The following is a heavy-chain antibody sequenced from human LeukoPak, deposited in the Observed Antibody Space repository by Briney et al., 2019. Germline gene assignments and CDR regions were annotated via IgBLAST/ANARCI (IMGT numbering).Heavy chain of an antibody. CDR1: GDSISRSTYY. Sequence: SETLSLTCTVSGDSISRSTYYWAWIRQPPGKGLEWIGSVYYGRSPYFNPSLESRATISVDTSKNHFSLKMSSVTAADTAVYYCARGSGTGTFSYWGQGTLVTVSS. CDR3: ARGSGTGTFSY. J-gene: IGHJ4*02. D-gene: IGHD6-25*01. CDR2: VYYGRSP. V-gene: IGHV4-39*02.